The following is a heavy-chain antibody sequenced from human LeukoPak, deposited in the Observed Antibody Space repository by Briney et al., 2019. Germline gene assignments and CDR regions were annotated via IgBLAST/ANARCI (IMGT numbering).Heavy chain of an antibody. J-gene: IGHJ5*02. CDR3: VRAIATAGTGWFDP. CDR1: SGSISNYY. V-gene: IGHV4-59*01. D-gene: IGHD6-13*01. Sequence: SETLSLTCTVSSGSISNYYWNWIRQPPGKGLEWIGSIYYSGNTNYNPSLKSRVTISVDASKNQFSLKLNSVTTADSAVYYCVRAIATAGTGWFDPWGQGTLVTVSS. CDR2: IYYSGNT.